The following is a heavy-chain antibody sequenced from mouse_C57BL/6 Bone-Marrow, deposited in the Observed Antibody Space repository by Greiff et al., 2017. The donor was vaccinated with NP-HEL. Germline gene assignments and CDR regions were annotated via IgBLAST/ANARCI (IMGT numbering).Heavy chain of an antibody. V-gene: IGHV3-6*01. CDR2: ISYDGSN. J-gene: IGHJ3*01. D-gene: IGHD4-1*01. Sequence: EVKLMESGPGLVKPSQSLSLTCSVTGYSITSGYYWNWIRQFPGNKLEWMGYISYDGSNNYNPSLKNRISITRDTSKNQFFLKLNSVTTEDTATYYCAEANWSWFAYWGQGTLVTVSA. CDR1: GYSITSGYY. CDR3: AEANWSWFAY.